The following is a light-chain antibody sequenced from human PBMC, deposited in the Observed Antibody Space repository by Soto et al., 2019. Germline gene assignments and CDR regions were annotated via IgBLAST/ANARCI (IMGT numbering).Light chain of an antibody. Sequence: NVSTHAPATMSFTPRESSTHSCRASQSVSSYLGWYQQKPGQAPRLLIYDASHRATGIPARFSGSGSGTDFTLTISSLEAEDFAVYYSPQPSDWPLTFGQGTLLEIK. CDR2: DAS. CDR1: QSVSSY. V-gene: IGKV3-11*01. CDR3: PQPSDWPLT. J-gene: IGKJ5*01.